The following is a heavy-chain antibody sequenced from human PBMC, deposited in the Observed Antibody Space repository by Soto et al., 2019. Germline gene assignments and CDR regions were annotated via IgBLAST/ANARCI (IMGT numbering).Heavy chain of an antibody. CDR2: IYYSGST. Sequence: SETLSLTCTVSGGSISRSTYYWGWIRQTPGKGLEWIGSIYYSGSTYYRPSLKSRVTISVDTSKIHFSLKLSSVSAADTVLYYCARHVPAAIRLGWFDPLCQGTLVTV. J-gene: IGHJ5*02. CDR3: ARHVPAAIRLGWFDP. CDR1: GGSISRSTYY. D-gene: IGHD2-2*02. V-gene: IGHV4-39*01.